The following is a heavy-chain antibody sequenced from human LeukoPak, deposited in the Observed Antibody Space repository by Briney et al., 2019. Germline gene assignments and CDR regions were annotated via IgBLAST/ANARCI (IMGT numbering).Heavy chain of an antibody. CDR1: GGSISSGDYY. J-gene: IGHJ4*02. D-gene: IGHD3-10*01. Sequence: PSQTLSLTCTVSGGSISSGDYYWSWIRQPPGKGLEWIGYIYYGGSTYYNPSLKSRITISLDTSKSQFSLKLSSVTAADTAVYYCASNYYGSGSYNRFDYWGQGTLVTVSS. CDR3: ASNYYGSGSYNRFDY. CDR2: IYYGGST. V-gene: IGHV4-30-4*01.